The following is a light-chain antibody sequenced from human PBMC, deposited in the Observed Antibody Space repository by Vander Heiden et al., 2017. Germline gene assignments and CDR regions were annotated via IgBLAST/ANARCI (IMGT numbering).Light chain of an antibody. CDR1: SSDIGYNY. V-gene: IGLV2-14*03. Sequence: QSALTQPASVSGSPGQSITISCIGTSSDIGYNYVSWYQQHPGKAPKLMIYDVSERPSGVSNRFSGSQSGKTASLTSSGLQAEDEADYYCCSSISNSIVVFGGGTKLTVL. CDR3: CSSISNSIVV. J-gene: IGLJ2*01. CDR2: DVS.